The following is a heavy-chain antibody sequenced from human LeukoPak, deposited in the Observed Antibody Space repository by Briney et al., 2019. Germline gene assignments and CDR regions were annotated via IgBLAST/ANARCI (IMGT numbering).Heavy chain of an antibody. CDR2: ISYDGSNK. D-gene: IGHD2-2*01. CDR3: ASTAVPALGGAPYYYYMDV. J-gene: IGHJ6*03. CDR1: GFTFSSYA. V-gene: IGHV3-30*01. Sequence: PGRSLRLSCAASGFTFSSYAMHWVRQAPGKGLEWVAVISYDGSNKYYADSVKGRFTISRDNSKNTLYLQMNSLRAEDTAVCYCASTAVPALGGAPYYYYMDVWGKGTTVTVSS.